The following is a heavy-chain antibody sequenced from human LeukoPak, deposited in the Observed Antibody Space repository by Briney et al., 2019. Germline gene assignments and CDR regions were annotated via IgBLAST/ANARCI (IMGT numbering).Heavy chain of an antibody. Sequence: GGSLRLSCAASGFTFSSYGMHWVRQAPGKGLEWVALISYDGSNKYYADSVKGRFTISRDNSKNTLYLQMNSLRAEDTAVYYCAKDKGGCSGGSCHSFDYWGQGTLVIVSS. J-gene: IGHJ4*02. CDR1: GFTFSSYG. D-gene: IGHD2-15*01. V-gene: IGHV3-30*18. CDR2: ISYDGSNK. CDR3: AKDKGGCSGGSCHSFDY.